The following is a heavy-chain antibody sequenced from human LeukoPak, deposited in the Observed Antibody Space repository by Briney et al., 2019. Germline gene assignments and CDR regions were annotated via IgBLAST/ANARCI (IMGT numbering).Heavy chain of an antibody. D-gene: IGHD5-18*01. J-gene: IGHJ3*02. Sequence: PSETLSLTCTVSGGSISSGGYYWSWIRQHPGKGLEWIGYIYYSGSTYYNPSLKSRVTISVDTSKNQFSLKLSSVTAADTAVYYCARQNTAMANAFDIWGQGTMVTVSS. CDR2: IYYSGST. CDR3: ARQNTAMANAFDI. CDR1: GGSISSGGYY. V-gene: IGHV4-31*03.